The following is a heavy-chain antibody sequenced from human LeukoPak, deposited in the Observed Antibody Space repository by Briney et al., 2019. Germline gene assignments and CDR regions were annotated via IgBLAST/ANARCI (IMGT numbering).Heavy chain of an antibody. D-gene: IGHD3-10*01. CDR1: GGSFSGYY. J-gene: IGHJ4*02. V-gene: IGHV4-34*01. CDR3: AILYGSGRYFDY. Sequence: PSETLSLTRAVYGGSFSGYYWSWIRQPPGKGLEWIGEINHSGSTNYNPSLKSRVTISVDTSKSQFSLKLSSVTAADTAVYYCAILYGSGRYFDYWGQGTLVTVSS. CDR2: INHSGST.